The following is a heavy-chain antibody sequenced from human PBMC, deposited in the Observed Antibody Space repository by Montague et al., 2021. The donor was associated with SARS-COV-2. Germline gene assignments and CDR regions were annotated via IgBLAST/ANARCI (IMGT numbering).Heavy chain of an antibody. D-gene: IGHD4-23*01. Sequence: SETLSLTCTVSGGSVSSSSYYWGWIRQPPGMGLEWIGSIYYSGSTYYNPSLKSRVTISVDTSKNQFSLKLSSVTAADTAVYYCARLVETYYYYYGMDVWGQGTTVTVSS. V-gene: IGHV4-39*01. J-gene: IGHJ6*02. CDR1: GGSVSSSSYY. CDR3: ARLVETYYYYYGMDV. CDR2: IYYSGST.